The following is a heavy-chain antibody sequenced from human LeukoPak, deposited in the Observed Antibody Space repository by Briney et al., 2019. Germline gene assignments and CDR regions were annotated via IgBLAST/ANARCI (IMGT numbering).Heavy chain of an antibody. J-gene: IGHJ5*02. CDR3: ARDRAAAGTSRFDP. D-gene: IGHD6-13*01. V-gene: IGHV1-18*01. CDR1: GYTFTSYG. CDR2: ISAYNGNT. Sequence: ASVKVSCKASGYTFTSYGISWVRQAPGQELEWMGWISAYNGNTNYAQKLQGRVTMTTDTSTSTAYMELRSLRSDDTAVYYCARDRAAAGTSRFDPWGQGTLVTVSS.